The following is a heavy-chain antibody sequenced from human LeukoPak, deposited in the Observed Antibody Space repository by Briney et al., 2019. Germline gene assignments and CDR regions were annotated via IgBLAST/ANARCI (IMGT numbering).Heavy chain of an antibody. CDR3: ARDSGATGVDY. D-gene: IGHD4/OR15-4a*01. J-gene: IGHJ4*02. CDR1: GGSFSGYY. V-gene: IGHV4-31*11. Sequence: SETLSLTCAVYGGSFSGYYWSWIRQHPGKGLEWIGYIYYSGSTYYNPSLKSRVTISVDTSKNQFSLKLSSVTAADTAVYYCARDSGATGVDYWGQGTLVTVSS. CDR2: IYYSGST.